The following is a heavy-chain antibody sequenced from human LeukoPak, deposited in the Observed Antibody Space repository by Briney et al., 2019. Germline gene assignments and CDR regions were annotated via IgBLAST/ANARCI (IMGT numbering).Heavy chain of an antibody. J-gene: IGHJ3*02. D-gene: IGHD4-17*01. V-gene: IGHV3-30*04. CDR1: GLTFSSYS. CDR2: ISYDGSYE. CDR3: ARALSYGDYAKNDAFDI. Sequence: GGSLRLSCVASGLTFSSYSMHWVRQAPGKGLEWVAVISYDGSYEYYADSVKGRFTISRDNSKNTLYLQMNSLRAEDTAVYYCARALSYGDYAKNDAFDIWGQGTMVTVSS.